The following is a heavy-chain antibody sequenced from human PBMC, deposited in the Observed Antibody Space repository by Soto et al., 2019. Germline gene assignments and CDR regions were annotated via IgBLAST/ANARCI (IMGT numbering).Heavy chain of an antibody. V-gene: IGHV3-30*18. CDR3: AKDQMTAVTGFDY. J-gene: IGHJ4*02. CDR1: GFTFSSYG. Sequence: GGSLRLSCAASGFTFSSYGMRWVRQAPGKGLEWVAVISYDGSNKYYADSVKGRFTISRDNSKNTLYLQMNSLRAEDTAVYYCAKDQMTAVTGFDYWGQGTLVTVSS. CDR2: ISYDGSNK. D-gene: IGHD4-17*01.